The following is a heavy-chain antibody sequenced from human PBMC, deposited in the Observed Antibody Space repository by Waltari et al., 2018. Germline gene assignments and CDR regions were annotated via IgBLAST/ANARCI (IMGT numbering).Heavy chain of an antibody. V-gene: IGHV3-30-3*01. CDR3: ARDSRGCSGGSCYSGDY. CDR1: GFTFSSYA. J-gene: IGHJ4*02. D-gene: IGHD2-15*01. Sequence: QVQLVESGGGVVQPGRSLRLSCAASGFTFSSYAMHWVRPAPGKGLEWVAVISYDGSNKYYADSVKGRFTISRDNSKNTLYLQMNSLRAEDTAVYYCARDSRGCSGGSCYSGDYWGQGTLVTVSS. CDR2: ISYDGSNK.